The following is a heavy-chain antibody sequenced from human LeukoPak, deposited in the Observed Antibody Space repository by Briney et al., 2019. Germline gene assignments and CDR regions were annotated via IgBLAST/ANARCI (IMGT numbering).Heavy chain of an antibody. CDR3: ARLVYCSSTSCYVSGVVGYAFDI. CDR2: ISPGDSDT. J-gene: IGHJ3*02. D-gene: IGHD2-2*01. V-gene: IGHV5-51*01. CDR1: GYSFTSYW. Sequence: GESLKISWKGSGYSFTSYWIGWVRQMPGKGLEWMGIISPGDSDTRYSPSFEGQVTISADKSISTSYLQWSSVKASDTAMYYCARLVYCSSTSCYVSGVVGYAFDIWGQGTMVTVSS.